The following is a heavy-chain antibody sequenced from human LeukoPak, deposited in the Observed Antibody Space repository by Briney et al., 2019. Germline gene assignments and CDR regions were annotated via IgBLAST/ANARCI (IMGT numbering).Heavy chain of an antibody. Sequence: ASLKVSCKASGYTFTAYYMHWVRQAPGQGLEWMGWINLNSGGINYEQKFQGRVTMTRDTSISTAYMELSRLTSDDTAVYYCAREAANMVRGVMGKWGQGTLVTVSS. CDR2: INLNSGGI. J-gene: IGHJ4*02. D-gene: IGHD3-10*01. CDR3: AREAANMVRGVMGK. V-gene: IGHV1-2*02. CDR1: GYTFTAYY.